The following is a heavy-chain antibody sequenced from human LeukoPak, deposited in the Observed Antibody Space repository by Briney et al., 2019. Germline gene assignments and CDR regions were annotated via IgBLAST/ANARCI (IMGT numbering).Heavy chain of an antibody. V-gene: IGHV3-7*01. CDR2: IKQDGSEK. J-gene: IGHJ6*03. CDR3: ARDGIISAAGTDYYYYMDV. CDR1: GFTFSSYW. D-gene: IGHD6-13*01. Sequence: PGGSLRLSCAASGFTFSSYWMSWVRQAPGKGLEWVANIKQDGSEKYYVDSVKGRFTISRDSAKNSLYLQMNSLRAEDTAVYYCARDGIISAAGTDYYYYMDVWGKGTTVTVSS.